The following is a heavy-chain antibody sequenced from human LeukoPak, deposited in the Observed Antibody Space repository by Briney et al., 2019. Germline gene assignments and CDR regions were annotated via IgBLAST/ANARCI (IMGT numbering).Heavy chain of an antibody. CDR3: ARGGSYSLAIGQ. Sequence: PGGSLRLSCAASGFTFSSYSMNWVRQAPGKGLEWVSYISSSSSTIYYADSVKGRFTISRDNAKNSLYLQMNSLRAEDTAVHFCARGGSYSLAIGQWGQGTLVTVS. V-gene: IGHV3-48*01. D-gene: IGHD1-26*01. J-gene: IGHJ4*02. CDR1: GFTFSSYS. CDR2: ISSSSSTI.